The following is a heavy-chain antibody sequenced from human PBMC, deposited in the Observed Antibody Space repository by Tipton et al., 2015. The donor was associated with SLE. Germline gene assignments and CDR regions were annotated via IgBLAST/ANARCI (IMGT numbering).Heavy chain of an antibody. Sequence: LRLSCTVSDGSISSYYWSWIRQPPGKGLEWIGYINYSGSTNYNPSLKSRVTISVDTSKNQFSLKLSSVTAADTAVYYCARGSDIFGFCDHWGQGTPVTVSS. D-gene: IGHD3-3*02. J-gene: IGHJ4*01. CDR2: INYSGST. V-gene: IGHV4-59*01. CDR1: DGSISSYY. CDR3: ARGSDIFGFCDH.